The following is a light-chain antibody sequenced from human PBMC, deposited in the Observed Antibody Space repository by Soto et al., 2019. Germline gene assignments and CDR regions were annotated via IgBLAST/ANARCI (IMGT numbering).Light chain of an antibody. V-gene: IGKV3-20*01. CDR2: DAS. Sequence: EFVLTQSPGTLSLSPGERATLSCRASQTVRNNYLAWYQQKPGQAPRLLIYDASSRATGIPDRLSGGGSGTDFTLTISRMEPEDSAVYYCQQFSSSATFGRGTRLEIK. J-gene: IGKJ5*01. CDR1: QTVRNNY. CDR3: QQFSSSAT.